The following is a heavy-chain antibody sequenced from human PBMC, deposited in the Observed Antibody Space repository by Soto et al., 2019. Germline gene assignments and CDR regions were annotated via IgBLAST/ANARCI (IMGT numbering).Heavy chain of an antibody. CDR3: ARGHSLKWNWFDR. V-gene: IGHV1-2*02. CDR1: GYVFTGFY. J-gene: IGHJ5*02. D-gene: IGHD2-15*01. CDR2: LFPNRGAT. Sequence: GASVKVSCKASGYVFTGFYLHWVPPAPLQGLEWMVWLFPNRGATNYAQKFQGRVTLTRDTYLSTGYMDLTRLTSDDTAVYYCARGHSLKWNWFDRWGQGTLVTVSS.